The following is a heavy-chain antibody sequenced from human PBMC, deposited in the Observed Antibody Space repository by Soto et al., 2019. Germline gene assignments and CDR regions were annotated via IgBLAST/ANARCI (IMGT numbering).Heavy chain of an antibody. CDR3: ASTNSSGFYFDY. Sequence: QVQLVESGGGVVQPGRSLRLSCAASGFTFSSYGMHWVRQAPGKGLEWVAVIWYDGSNKYYADSVKGRFTISRDNSKNTLYLQMNRLRAEDTAVYYCASTNSSGFYFDYWGQGTLVTVSS. D-gene: IGHD6-19*01. CDR1: GFTFSSYG. J-gene: IGHJ4*02. CDR2: IWYDGSNK. V-gene: IGHV3-33*01.